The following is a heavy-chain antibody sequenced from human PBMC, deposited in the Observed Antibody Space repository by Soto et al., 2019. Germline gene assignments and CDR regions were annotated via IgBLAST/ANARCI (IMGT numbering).Heavy chain of an antibody. CDR2: MYSSGDV. CDR1: GFALRDSA. D-gene: IGHD3-10*01. CDR3: VKDNLAGGADV. V-gene: IGHV3-9*01. Sequence: VQLVESGGALVQPGGSLRLSCATSGFALRDSAMHWVRQVSGGGLQWVSGMYSSGDVGYAGSVRGRFTMSRDVARNALFLQMSSLTAGDTALYYCVKDNLAGGADVWGQGTTVTVSS. J-gene: IGHJ6*02.